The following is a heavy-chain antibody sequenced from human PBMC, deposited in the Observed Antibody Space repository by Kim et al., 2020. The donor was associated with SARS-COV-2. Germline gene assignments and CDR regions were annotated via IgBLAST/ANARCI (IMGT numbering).Heavy chain of an antibody. V-gene: IGHV3-23*01. CDR3: AKAAGKSRFLEWLLYGHFDY. J-gene: IGHJ4*02. CDR2: ISGSGGST. CDR1: GFTFSSYA. Sequence: GGSLRLSCAASGFTFSSYAMSWVRQAPGKGLEWVSAISGSGGSTYYADSVKGRFTISRDNSKNTLYLQMNSLRAEDTAVYYCAKAAGKSRFLEWLLYGHFDYWGQGTLVTVSS. D-gene: IGHD3-3*01.